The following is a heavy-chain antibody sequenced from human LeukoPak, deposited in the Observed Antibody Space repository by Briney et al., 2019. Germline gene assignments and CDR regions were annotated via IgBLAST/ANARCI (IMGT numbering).Heavy chain of an antibody. Sequence: SETLSLTCAVYGESFTTYYWTWIRQPPGKGLEWIGYIYFSGSTNYNPSLKSRVTMSVDTSKNQFSLKLSSVTAADTAVYYCARLGDGYKLDYWGQGTLVTVSS. J-gene: IGHJ4*02. D-gene: IGHD5-24*01. CDR1: GESFTTYY. CDR2: IYFSGST. CDR3: ARLGDGYKLDY. V-gene: IGHV4-59*08.